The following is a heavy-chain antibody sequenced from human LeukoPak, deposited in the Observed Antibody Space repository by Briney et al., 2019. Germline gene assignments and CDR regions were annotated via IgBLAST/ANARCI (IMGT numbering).Heavy chain of an antibody. D-gene: IGHD3-3*02. CDR1: GFTFSSYW. J-gene: IGHJ6*03. CDR2: IKQDGSEK. V-gene: IGHV3-7*01. Sequence: SGGSLRLSCAASGFTFSSYWMSWVRQAPGKGLEWVANIKQDGSEKYYVDSVKGRFTISRDNAKNSLYLQMNSLRAEDTSVYYCARDSNNYYYYMDVWGKGTTVTVSS. CDR3: ARDSNNYYYYMDV.